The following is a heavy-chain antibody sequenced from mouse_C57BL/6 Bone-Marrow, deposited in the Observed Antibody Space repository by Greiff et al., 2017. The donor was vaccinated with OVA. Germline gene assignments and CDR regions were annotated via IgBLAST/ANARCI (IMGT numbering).Heavy chain of an antibody. CDR3: ARDGLGYFDV. V-gene: IGHV1-59*01. CDR1: GYTFTSYW. CDR2: IDPSDSYT. Sequence: VQLQQPGAELVRPGTSVKLSCKASGYTFTSYWMHWVKQRPGQGLEWIGVIDPSDSYTNYNQKFKGKATLTVDTSSSTAYRRLCGLTSEDSAVYDCARDGLGYFDVWGTGTTVTVSS. D-gene: IGHD2-3*01. J-gene: IGHJ1*03.